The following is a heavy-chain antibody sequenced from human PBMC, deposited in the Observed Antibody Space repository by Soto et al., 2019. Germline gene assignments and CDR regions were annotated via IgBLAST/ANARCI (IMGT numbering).Heavy chain of an antibody. Sequence: GESLKISCKGSGYSFASHWVAWVRQMPEKGLEWIGTIYPGDSDTKYSSAFRGHVTISADTSVSTAYLQWRSLEATDSAIYYCARYSGSYWHYLDFWGQGTLVTLL. CDR1: GYSFASHW. CDR2: IYPGDSDT. V-gene: IGHV5-51*01. D-gene: IGHD1-26*01. J-gene: IGHJ4*02. CDR3: ARYSGSYWHYLDF.